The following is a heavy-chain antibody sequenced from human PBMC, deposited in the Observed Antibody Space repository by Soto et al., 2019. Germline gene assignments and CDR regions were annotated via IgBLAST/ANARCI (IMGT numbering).Heavy chain of an antibody. Sequence: QVQLVQSGADVKKPGASVKVSCKASGYTFTTYEINWVRQATGQGLEWMGRMNPNDGNTGYAQKFQGRVTMTRNTSISTAYMELSSLTSDDTAMYYCARGPSESGEWLLVGHWGQGCLVTVSS. J-gene: IGHJ5*02. V-gene: IGHV1-8*01. CDR1: GYTFTTYE. D-gene: IGHD3-3*01. CDR2: MNPNDGNT. CDR3: ARGPSESGEWLLVGH.